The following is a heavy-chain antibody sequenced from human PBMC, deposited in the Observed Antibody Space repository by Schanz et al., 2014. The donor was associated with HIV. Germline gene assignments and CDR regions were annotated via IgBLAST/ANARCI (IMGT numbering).Heavy chain of an antibody. CDR3: ARGGLQWHPEWFDL. CDR2: INSDGSSA. Sequence: EVQLVESGGALVQPGGSLRLSCAASGFTFRNYCMHWVRQAPGKGLVWVSRINSDGSSANYADSVKGRVTISRDNSKNTLYLQMNSLRAEDTAVYYCARGGLQWHPEWFDLWGQGTLVSVSS. V-gene: IGHV3-74*02. J-gene: IGHJ5*02. CDR1: GFTFRNYC. D-gene: IGHD4-4*01.